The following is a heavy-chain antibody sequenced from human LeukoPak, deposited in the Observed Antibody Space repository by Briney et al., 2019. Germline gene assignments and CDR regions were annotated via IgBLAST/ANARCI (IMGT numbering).Heavy chain of an antibody. Sequence: GGSLRLSCAASVFTFNTYSMNWVRQAPGKGLEWVSYISSSRSNIYYADSVKGRFTISRDNAKNSLYLQMNSLRDEDTAVYYCARAVGRFDVWGQGTLVTVSS. V-gene: IGHV3-48*02. J-gene: IGHJ5*02. CDR3: ARAVGRFDV. CDR1: VFTFNTYS. D-gene: IGHD6-19*01. CDR2: ISSSRSNI.